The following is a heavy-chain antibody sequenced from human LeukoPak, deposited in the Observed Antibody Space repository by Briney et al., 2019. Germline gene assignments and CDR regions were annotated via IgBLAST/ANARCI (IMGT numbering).Heavy chain of an antibody. CDR1: GLTVNNYA. J-gene: IGHJ4*02. V-gene: IGHV3-23*01. D-gene: IGHD2-2*02. Sequence: PGGSLRLSCAASGLTVNNYAMSWVRQAPGRGLEWVSGISGSGDSTYYAGSVKGRFTISRDNSKNTLYLQMNSLRAEDTAVYYCARGRYCSRTSCYIDYWGQGTLVTVSS. CDR3: ARGRYCSRTSCYIDY. CDR2: ISGSGDST.